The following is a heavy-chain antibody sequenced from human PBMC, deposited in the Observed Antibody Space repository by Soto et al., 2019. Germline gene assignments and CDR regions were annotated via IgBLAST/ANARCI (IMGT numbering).Heavy chain of an antibody. CDR1: GDTVSSNSVA. J-gene: IGHJ6*02. Sequence: QVQLQQSGPGLVKPSQTLSLTRVGSGDTVSSNSVAWNWVRQSPSRGLEWLGRTYYRSRWYSDYAVSVRSRIDINADTSKNQVSLQLNSVTPEDTAVYYCARSEEDSDYYYYGMDVWGQGTTVTVSS. D-gene: IGHD2-15*01. CDR2: TYYRSRWYS. CDR3: ARSEEDSDYYYYGMDV. V-gene: IGHV6-1*01.